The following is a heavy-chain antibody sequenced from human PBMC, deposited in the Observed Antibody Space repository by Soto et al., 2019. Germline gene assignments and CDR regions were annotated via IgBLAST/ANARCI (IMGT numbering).Heavy chain of an antibody. CDR3: ARDWGRDGYNYGLDFDY. J-gene: IGHJ4*02. CDR2: IIPIFGTA. V-gene: IGHV1-69*12. Sequence: QVQLVQSGAEVKKPGSSVKVSCKASGGTFSSYAISWVRQAPGQGLEWMGGIIPIFGTANYAQKFQGRVTITADESTSTAYMELSRLRSEDTAVYYCARDWGRDGYNYGLDFDYWGQGTLVTVSS. D-gene: IGHD5-12*01. CDR1: GGTFSSYA.